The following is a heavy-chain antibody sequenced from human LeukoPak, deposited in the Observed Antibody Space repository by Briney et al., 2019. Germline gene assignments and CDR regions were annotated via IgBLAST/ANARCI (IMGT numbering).Heavy chain of an antibody. J-gene: IGHJ4*02. D-gene: IGHD5-18*01. V-gene: IGHV3-53*01. CDR2: IFSGGNT. Sequence: GGTLRLSCAASGFTLSSNYMNWVRPAPGKGLEWVSVIFSGGNTYYADSVKGRFTISRDNSKNTVYLQMNSLRPEDTAVYYCARGDWGYTYGYTIWGQGTLVTVSS. CDR1: GFTLSSNY. CDR3: ARGDWGYTYGYTI.